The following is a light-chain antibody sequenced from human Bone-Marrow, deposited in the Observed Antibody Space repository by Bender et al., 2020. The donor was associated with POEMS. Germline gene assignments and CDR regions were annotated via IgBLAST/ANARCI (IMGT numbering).Light chain of an antibody. CDR2: EVS. Sequence: QSALTQPASVSGSPGQSITISCTGTSDDIGAYKYVSWYQQYPGKAPKLVIYEVSNRPSGVSTRFSGSKSGNTASLTISGLQSEDEADYYCAAWDDSLTGVVFGGGTKLTVL. CDR3: AAWDDSLTGVV. V-gene: IGLV2-14*01. CDR1: SDDIGAYKY. J-gene: IGLJ2*01.